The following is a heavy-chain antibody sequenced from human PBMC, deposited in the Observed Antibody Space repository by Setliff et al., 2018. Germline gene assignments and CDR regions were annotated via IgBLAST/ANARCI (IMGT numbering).Heavy chain of an antibody. V-gene: IGHV4-38-2*01. J-gene: IGHJ4*02. D-gene: IGHD5-12*01. CDR3: ARVGGLLVATMPFDY. CDR2: IFQSGIT. Sequence: SETLSLTCAVSGFSITNGYYWGWIRQSPGKQLEWIGNIFQSGITFYNPSLKSRVTISLDPSQNQFSLKLRSVTAADTAVYFCARVGGLLVATMPFDYWGPGILVTVSS. CDR1: GFSITNGYY.